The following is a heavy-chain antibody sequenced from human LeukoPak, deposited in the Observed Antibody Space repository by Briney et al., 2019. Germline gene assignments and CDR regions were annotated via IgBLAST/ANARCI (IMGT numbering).Heavy chain of an antibody. CDR3: ARGSRTQYYFDY. Sequence: GGSLRLSCAGSGFIFNNYAMHWVRQPPGKGLEWVSGISWNSGSIDYADSVKGRFTISGDNAKNTLYLQMNSLRAEDTAVYYCARGSRTQYYFDYWGQGTLVTVSS. CDR1: GFIFNNYA. D-gene: IGHD3-10*01. V-gene: IGHV3-9*01. CDR2: ISWNSGSI. J-gene: IGHJ4*02.